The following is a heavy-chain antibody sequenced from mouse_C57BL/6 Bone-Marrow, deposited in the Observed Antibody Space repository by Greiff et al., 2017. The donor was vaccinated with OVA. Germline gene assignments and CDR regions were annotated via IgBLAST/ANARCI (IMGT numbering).Heavy chain of an antibody. Sequence: EVKLQESGGGLVQPGGSLKLSCAASGFTFSDFYMYWIRQTPEKRLEWVAYISNGGGSTYYTDTVKGRFNISRDNAKNTLYLQMSRLKSEDTAMYYCARLDSMDYWGQGTSVTVSS. D-gene: IGHD2-4*01. V-gene: IGHV5-12*01. J-gene: IGHJ4*01. CDR1: GFTFSDFY. CDR2: ISNGGGST. CDR3: ARLDSMDY.